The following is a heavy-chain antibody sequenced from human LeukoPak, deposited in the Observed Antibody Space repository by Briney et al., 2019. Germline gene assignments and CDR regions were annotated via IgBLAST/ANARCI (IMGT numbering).Heavy chain of an antibody. CDR1: GYSISSGYC. CDR3: ASQFGWFGELFQEFDP. CDR2: IYYSGST. D-gene: IGHD3-10*01. J-gene: IGHJ5*02. Sequence: SVTLSLTCTVSGYSISSGYCWGWIRQPQGKGLEWIGSIYYSGSTYYNPSLKSRVTISVDTSKNQFSLKLSSVTAADTAVYYCASQFGWFGELFQEFDPWGQGTLVTVSS. V-gene: IGHV4-38-2*02.